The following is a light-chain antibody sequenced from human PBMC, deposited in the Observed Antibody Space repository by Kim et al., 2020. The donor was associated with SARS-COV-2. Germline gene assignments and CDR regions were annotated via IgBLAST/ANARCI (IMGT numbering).Light chain of an antibody. J-gene: IGLJ3*02. V-gene: IGLV2-14*03. CDR1: SSDVGAYTD. CDR2: DVT. Sequence: QSALTQPASVSGSPGQSITFSCTGTSSDVGAYTDVSWYQQHPNKAPKLMIYDVTKRPSGVSNRFSGSKSGNTASLTISGLQAEDEADYYCASYTTRSTWVFGGGTKLTVL. CDR3: ASYTTRSTWV.